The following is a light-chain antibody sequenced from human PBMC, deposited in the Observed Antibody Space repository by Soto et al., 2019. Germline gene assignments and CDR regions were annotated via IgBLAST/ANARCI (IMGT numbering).Light chain of an antibody. CDR1: QDINSY. V-gene: IGKV1-9*01. CDR3: QQLNFYPRT. Sequence: IQLTQSPSSLSASVGDRVTITCRANQDINSYLAWYQQKPGTAPKLLIYAASTLQSGVPSRFSGRGSGTEFTFTIRSLQPEDFATYYCQQLNFYPRTFGPGTKVDIK. CDR2: AAS. J-gene: IGKJ3*01.